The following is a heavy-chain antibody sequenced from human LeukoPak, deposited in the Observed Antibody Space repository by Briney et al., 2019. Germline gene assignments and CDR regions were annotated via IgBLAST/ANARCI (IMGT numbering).Heavy chain of an antibody. J-gene: IGHJ4*02. CDR1: GGSISSSNW. Sequence: PSGILSLTCAVSGGSISSSNWWSWVRQPPGKGLEWIGEIYHSGSTNYNPSLKSRVTISVDKSKNQFSLKLSSVTAADTAVYYCARIPGIAAAAFDYWGQGTLVTVSS. CDR3: ARIPGIAAAAFDY. V-gene: IGHV4-4*02. D-gene: IGHD6-13*01. CDR2: IYHSGST.